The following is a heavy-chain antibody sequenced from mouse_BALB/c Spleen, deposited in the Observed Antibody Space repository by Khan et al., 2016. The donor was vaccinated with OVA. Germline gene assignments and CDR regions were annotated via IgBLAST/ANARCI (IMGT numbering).Heavy chain of an antibody. V-gene: IGHV5-6*01. CDR1: GFIFSNYG. CDR2: MSSGGSFT. D-gene: IGHD1-1*01. Sequence: EVELVESGGDLVKPGGSLKLSCAASGFIFSNYGMSWVRQTPDKRLEWVATMSSGGSFTYYPDSVKGRFTISRDNAKNTLYLQVNSLKSEDTAMXYCLMVRTSSTGDYYGRDYWGQGTSVTVSS. CDR3: LMVRTSSTGDYYGRDY. J-gene: IGHJ4*01.